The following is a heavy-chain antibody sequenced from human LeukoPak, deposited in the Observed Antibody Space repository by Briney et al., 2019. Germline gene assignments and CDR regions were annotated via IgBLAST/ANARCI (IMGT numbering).Heavy chain of an antibody. CDR3: ARDQAYGMDV. V-gene: IGHV3-74*01. CDR2: IKIDGSST. CDR1: GFTFRSYW. J-gene: IGHJ6*02. Sequence: GGSLRLSCAASGFTFRSYWIHWVRQAPGKGLVWVPHIKIDGSSTRYADSVKGRFTISRDNAKNTLYLQMNSLRAEDTAVYYCARDQAYGMDVWGQGTTVTVSS.